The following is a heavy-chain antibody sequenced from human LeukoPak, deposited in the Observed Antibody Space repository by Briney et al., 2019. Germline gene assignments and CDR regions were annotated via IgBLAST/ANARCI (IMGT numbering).Heavy chain of an antibody. CDR2: IYYSGST. CDR1: GGSISSYY. V-gene: IGHV4-59*01. D-gene: IGHD2-2*01. CDR3: AGILGTDIVVVPAALYGMDV. J-gene: IGHJ6*02. Sequence: SETLSLTCTVSGGSISSYYWSWIRQPPGKGLEWIGYIYYSGSTNYNPSLKSRVTISVDTSKSQFSLKLSCVTAADTAVYYCAGILGTDIVVVPAALYGMDVWGQGTTVTVSS.